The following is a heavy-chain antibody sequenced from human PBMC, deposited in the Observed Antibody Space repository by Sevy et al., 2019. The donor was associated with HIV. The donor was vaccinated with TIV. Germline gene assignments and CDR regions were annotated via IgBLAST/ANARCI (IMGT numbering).Heavy chain of an antibody. CDR1: GYTLTKLS. J-gene: IGHJ5*02. Sequence: ASVKVSCEVSGYTLTKLSIHWVRQAPGKGLEWMGDFDPQDDEILYAQRFQGRLTMTEDTSTETAYMELSSLTSEDTAVYYCATVGLRYYSGSSSYQGDWFDPWGQGTLVTVSS. CDR3: ATVGLRYYSGSSSYQGDWFDP. D-gene: IGHD2-15*01. CDR2: FDPQDDEI. V-gene: IGHV1-24*01.